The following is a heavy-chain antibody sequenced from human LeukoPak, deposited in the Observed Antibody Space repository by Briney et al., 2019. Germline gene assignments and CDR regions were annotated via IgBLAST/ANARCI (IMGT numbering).Heavy chain of an antibody. CDR2: ISAYNGNT. V-gene: IGHV1-18*01. Sequence: ASVKVSCKASGYTFTNFGISWVRQAPGQGLEWMGWISAYNGNTNYAQRLQGRVTLTTDASTSTAYMELGSLGSDDTAVYYCARDQVVGATAGTFDYWGQGTLVTVSP. J-gene: IGHJ4*02. CDR1: GYTFTNFG. CDR3: ARDQVVGATAGTFDY. D-gene: IGHD1-26*01.